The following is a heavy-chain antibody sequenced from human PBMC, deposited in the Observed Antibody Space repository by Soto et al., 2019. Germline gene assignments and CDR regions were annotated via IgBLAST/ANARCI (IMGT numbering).Heavy chain of an antibody. J-gene: IGHJ4*02. Sequence: EVQLVESGGGLVQPGGSLRLSCAATGFTFSSYWMHWVRQAPGKRLVWVSRINSDGCSTSYAVSVNGRFTISRDNAKNTLYLQMNTLRAEDTAVYYCAAPQIYYDSGYDVDYWGQGTLVTVSS. V-gene: IGHV3-74*01. CDR3: AAPQIYYDSGYDVDY. D-gene: IGHD3-22*01. CDR2: INSDGCST. CDR1: GFTFSSYW.